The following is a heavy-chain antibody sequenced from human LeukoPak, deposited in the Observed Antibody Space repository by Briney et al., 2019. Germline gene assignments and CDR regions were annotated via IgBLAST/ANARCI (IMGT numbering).Heavy chain of an antibody. J-gene: IGHJ4*02. CDR1: RFIFTNYW. CDR2: VNNDGSAT. D-gene: IGHD2/OR15-2a*01. CDR3: TSFFETN. V-gene: IGHV3-74*01. Sequence: GGSLRLSCAASRFIFTNYWIHWVRQAPGKGLVWVSHVNNDGSATSYADSVKGRFTISRDSAKNTVHLHMNSLRVEDTAVYYCTSFFETNWGQGTLVTVSS.